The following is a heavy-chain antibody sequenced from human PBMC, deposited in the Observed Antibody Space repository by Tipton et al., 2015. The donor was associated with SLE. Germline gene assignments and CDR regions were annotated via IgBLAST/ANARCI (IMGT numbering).Heavy chain of an antibody. CDR2: IYHSGST. J-gene: IGHJ4*02. V-gene: IGHV4-38-2*01. D-gene: IGHD2-21*01. CDR3: ARVTVVVIAPDY. Sequence: LRLSCAVSGYSISSGYYWGWIRQPPGKGLEWIGSIYHSGSTYYNPSFKSRVTISVDTSKNQFSLKLSSVTAADTAVYYCARVTVVVIAPDYWGQGTLVTVSS. CDR1: GYSISSGYY.